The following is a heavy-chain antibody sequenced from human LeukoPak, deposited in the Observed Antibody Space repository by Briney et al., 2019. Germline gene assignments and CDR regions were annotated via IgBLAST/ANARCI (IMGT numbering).Heavy chain of an antibody. CDR3: ARLVKQQLVYYFDY. V-gene: IGHV4-34*01. CDR2: INHSGST. CDR1: GGSFSGYY. J-gene: IGHJ4*02. D-gene: IGHD6-13*01. Sequence: SETLSLTCAVYGGSFSGYYWSWIRQPPGKGLEWIGEINHSGSTNYNPSLKSRVTISVDTSKNQFSLKLSSVTAADTAVYYCARLVKQQLVYYFDYWGQGTLVTVSS.